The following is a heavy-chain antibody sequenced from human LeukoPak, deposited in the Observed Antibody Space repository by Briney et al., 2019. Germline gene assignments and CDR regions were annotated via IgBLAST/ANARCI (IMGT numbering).Heavy chain of an antibody. CDR2: ISGSGGST. D-gene: IGHD2-21*02. CDR3: AKLPTEGVVTAISYLFDY. CDR1: GFTFSSYA. J-gene: IGHJ4*02. Sequence: GGSLRLSCATSGFTFSSYAMSWVHQAPGKGLEWVSAISGSGGSTYYADSVKGRFTISRDNSKNTLYLQMNSLRAEDTAVYYCAKLPTEGVVTAISYLFDYWGQGTLVTVSS. V-gene: IGHV3-23*01.